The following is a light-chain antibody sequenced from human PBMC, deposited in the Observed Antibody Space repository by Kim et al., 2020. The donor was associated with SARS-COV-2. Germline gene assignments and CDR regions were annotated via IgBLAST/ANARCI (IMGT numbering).Light chain of an antibody. CDR2: GTS. Sequence: STGERATLSCRASQSLSSDYLAWYQQKPGQAPRLLLYGTSNRATGIPARFSGSGAGTDFTLTISRVEPEDFAVYYCQHFGSSRWTFGQGTKVDIK. CDR3: QHFGSSRWT. J-gene: IGKJ1*01. CDR1: QSLSSDY. V-gene: IGKV3-20*01.